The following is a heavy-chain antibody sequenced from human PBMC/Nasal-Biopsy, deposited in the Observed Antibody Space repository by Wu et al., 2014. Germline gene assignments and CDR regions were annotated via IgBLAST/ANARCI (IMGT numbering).Heavy chain of an antibody. CDR1: GGAVSSYY. CDR2: IYYSGST. CDR3: ARDLYGSGSGYWFDP. Sequence: TLSLTCTVSGGAVSSYYWSWIRQSPGKGLEWIGYIYYSGSTNYNPSLESRVTMSVDTSKNQFSLKLNSVTAADTAVYYCARDLYGSGSGYWFDPGAQGTLVTVSS. V-gene: IGHV4-59*02. J-gene: IGHJ5*02. D-gene: IGHD3-10*01.